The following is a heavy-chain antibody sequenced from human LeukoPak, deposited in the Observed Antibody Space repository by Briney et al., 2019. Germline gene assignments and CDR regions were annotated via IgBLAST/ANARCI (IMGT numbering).Heavy chain of an antibody. CDR2: IIPIFGTA. V-gene: IGHV1-69*13. J-gene: IGHJ4*02. Sequence: ASVKVSCKASGGTFSSYAISWVRQAPGQGLEWMGGIIPIFGTANYAQKFQGRVTITADESTSTAYMELSSLRSEDTAVYYCARRTGYGSDLYYSDYWGQGTLVTVSS. CDR1: GGTFSSYA. D-gene: IGHD3-10*01. CDR3: ARRTGYGSDLYYSDY.